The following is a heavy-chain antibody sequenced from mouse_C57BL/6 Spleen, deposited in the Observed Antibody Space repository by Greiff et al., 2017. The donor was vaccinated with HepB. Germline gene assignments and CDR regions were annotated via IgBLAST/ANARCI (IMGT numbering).Heavy chain of an antibody. Sequence: EVKLMESGPGLVKPSQSLSLTCSVTGYSITSGYYWNWIRQFPGNKLEWMGYISYDGSNNYNPSLKNRISITRDTSKNQFFLKLNSVTTEDTATYYCAREHYYGSSFYYAMDYWGQGTSVTVSS. D-gene: IGHD1-1*01. CDR1: GYSITSGYY. J-gene: IGHJ4*01. V-gene: IGHV3-6*01. CDR2: ISYDGSN. CDR3: AREHYYGSSFYYAMDY.